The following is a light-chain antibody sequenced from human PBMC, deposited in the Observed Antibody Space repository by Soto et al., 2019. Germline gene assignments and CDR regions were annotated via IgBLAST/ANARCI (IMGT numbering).Light chain of an antibody. V-gene: IGKV1-5*03. CDR2: KAS. CDR3: QQYNSYSYT. J-gene: IGKJ2*01. CDR1: QSINRW. Sequence: DIQMTQSPSTLSASVGDRVTITSRASQSINRWLAWYQQKPGKAPKLLIYKASSLESGVPSRFSGSGSGTEFTLTISSLQPDDFATYYCQQYNSYSYTFGQGTKLEIK.